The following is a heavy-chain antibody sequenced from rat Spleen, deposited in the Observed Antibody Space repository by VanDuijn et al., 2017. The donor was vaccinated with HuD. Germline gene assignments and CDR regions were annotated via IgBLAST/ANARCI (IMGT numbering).Heavy chain of an antibody. D-gene: IGHD1-2*01. V-gene: IGHV5-46*01. J-gene: IGHJ3*01. Sequence: EVQLVESGGGLVQPGGSMKLSCVISGFTFTSFPVAWVRQAPTKGLEWVAYISTGGGSTYYRDSVKGRFTISRDNAKSTLYLQMDSLRSEDTATYYCTSGITIAAISPNWFAYWGQGTLVTVSS. CDR1: GFTFTSFP. CDR2: ISTGGGST. CDR3: TSGITIAAISPNWFAY.